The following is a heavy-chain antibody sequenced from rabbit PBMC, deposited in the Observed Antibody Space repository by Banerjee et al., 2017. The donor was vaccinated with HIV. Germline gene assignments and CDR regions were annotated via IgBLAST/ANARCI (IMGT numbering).Heavy chain of an antibody. J-gene: IGHJ4*01. CDR3: ARDLAGVIGWNFGL. Sequence: QEHLEESGGDLVKPEGSLTLTCTASGFSFSSNYWLCWVRQAPGKGLEWIACIYTGSSGNTVYANWAKGRFTISKTSTTVTLQMTSLTAADTATYFCARDLAGVIGWNFGLWGPGTLVTVS. CDR1: GFSFSSNYW. D-gene: IGHD4-1*01. CDR2: IYTGSSGNT. V-gene: IGHV1S45*01.